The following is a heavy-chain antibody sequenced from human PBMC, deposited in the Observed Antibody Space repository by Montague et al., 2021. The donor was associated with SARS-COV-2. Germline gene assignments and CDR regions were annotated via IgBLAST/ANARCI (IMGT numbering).Heavy chain of an antibody. CDR2: IYWDDDK. CDR3: ARYGDYGSWFDP. Sequence: PALVKPTQTLTLTCTFSGFSLNTSGDGVGWVRQPPGKALEWIAPIYWDDDKRYSPSLKSRSTISKDTTKNEVVLTVANMDPVDTATYYCARYGDYGSWFDPWGQGTLVTVSS. V-gene: IGHV2-5*02. J-gene: IGHJ5*02. D-gene: IGHD4-17*01. CDR1: GFSLNTSGDG.